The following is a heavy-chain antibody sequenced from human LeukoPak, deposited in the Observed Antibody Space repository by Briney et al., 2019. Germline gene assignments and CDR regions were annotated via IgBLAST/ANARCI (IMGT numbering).Heavy chain of an antibody. CDR2: ISSSSSTI. CDR1: GFTFSSYS. CDR3: ARDGGYCSSTNCYLEV. D-gene: IGHD2-2*01. J-gene: IGHJ3*01. V-gene: IGHV3-48*01. Sequence: GGSLRLSCAASGFTFSSYSMNWVRQAPGKGLEWVSYISSSSSTIYYADSVKGRFTISRDNAKNSLYLQMNSLRAEDTAVYYCARDGGYCSSTNCYLEVWGQGTMVTVSS.